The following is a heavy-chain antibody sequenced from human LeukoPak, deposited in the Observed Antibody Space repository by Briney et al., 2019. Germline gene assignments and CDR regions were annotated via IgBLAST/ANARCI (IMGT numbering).Heavy chain of an antibody. CDR3: ARVTGYYDSSGYYYEGYYFDY. CDR1: GYTFTSYD. J-gene: IGHJ4*02. D-gene: IGHD3-22*01. CDR2: MNPNSGNT. Sequence: ASVKVSCKASGYTFTSYDINWVRQATGQGLEWMGWMNPNSGNTGYAQKFQGRVTMTRNTSISTAYMELSSLRSDDTAVYYCARVTGYYDSSGYYYEGYYFDYWGQGTLVTVSS. V-gene: IGHV1-8*01.